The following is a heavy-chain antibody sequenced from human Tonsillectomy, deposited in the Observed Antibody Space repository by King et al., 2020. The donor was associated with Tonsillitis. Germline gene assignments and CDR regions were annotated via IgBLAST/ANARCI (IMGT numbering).Heavy chain of an antibody. J-gene: IGHJ4*02. CDR3: AKDTRALYDFWTGSFDY. CDR2: ISWNSGGT. D-gene: IGHD3-3*01. V-gene: IGHV3-9*01. CDR1: GFTFDDYA. Sequence: VQLVESGGGLVQPGRSLRLSCAASGFTFDDYAMHWVRQAPGKGLEWVSGISWNSGGTGYADSVKGRFTISRDKAKNSLYLQMNSLRAEDTALYYCAKDTRALYDFWTGSFDYWGQGTLVTVSS.